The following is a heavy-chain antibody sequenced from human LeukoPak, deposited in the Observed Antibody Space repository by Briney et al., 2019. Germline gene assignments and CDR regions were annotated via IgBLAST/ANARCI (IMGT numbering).Heavy chain of an antibody. J-gene: IGHJ6*02. Sequence: GASLIISCAASGFTCDDYAMHCGRKAPGKGLEWVSLISGDSHSTFYADSVKGRSTISRDNSKNSLYLQMNSLRNDDTALYYCARDTEGYIYGYSYYGMDVWGQGTTVTVSS. CDR2: ISGDSHST. V-gene: IGHV3-43*02. CDR3: ARDTEGYIYGYSYYGMDV. CDR1: GFTCDDYA. D-gene: IGHD5-18*01.